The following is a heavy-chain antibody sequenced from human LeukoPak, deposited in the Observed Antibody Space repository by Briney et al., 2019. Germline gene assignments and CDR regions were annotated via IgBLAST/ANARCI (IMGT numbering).Heavy chain of an antibody. CDR2: ISYDGSNK. D-gene: IGHD3-9*01. CDR3: ARDGYDILTGYYALVAPFDY. CDR1: GFTFSSYA. V-gene: IGHV3-30-3*01. J-gene: IGHJ4*02. Sequence: GGSLRLSCAASGFTFSSYAMHWVRQAPGKGLEWVAVISYDGSNKYYADSVKGRFTISRDNSKNTLYLQMNSLRAEDTAVYYCARDGYDILTGYYALVAPFDYWGQGTLVTVSS.